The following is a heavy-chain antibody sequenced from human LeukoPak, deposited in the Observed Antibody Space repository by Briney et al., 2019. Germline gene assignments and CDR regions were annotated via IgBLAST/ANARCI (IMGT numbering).Heavy chain of an antibody. CDR2: IIPMFGTA. V-gene: IGHV1-69*05. D-gene: IGHD1-26*01. CDR3: ARDSYNGSYYDP. J-gene: IGHJ5*02. CDR1: GGTFSMYA. Sequence: SVKVSCKTSGGTFSMYAISWVRQAPGQGLEWMGRIIPMFGTAYYAQNFQDRVTIITDESTTIAYMRLSSLRFKDTAVYYCARDSYNGSYYDPWGQGTLVAVSS.